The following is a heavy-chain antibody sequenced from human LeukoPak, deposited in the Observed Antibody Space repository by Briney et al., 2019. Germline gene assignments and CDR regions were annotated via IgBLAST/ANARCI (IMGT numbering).Heavy chain of an antibody. CDR2: IYYSGST. CDR1: GGSFSSGSYY. J-gene: IGHJ4*02. V-gene: IGHV4-61*01. CDR3: ARAAAGIGSIFDY. D-gene: IGHD6-13*01. Sequence: SETLSLTCTVSGGSFSSGSYYWSWIRQPPGKGLEWIGYIYYSGSTNYNPSLKSRATISVDTSKNQFSLKLSSVTAADTAVYYCARAAAGIGSIFDYWGQGTLVTVSS.